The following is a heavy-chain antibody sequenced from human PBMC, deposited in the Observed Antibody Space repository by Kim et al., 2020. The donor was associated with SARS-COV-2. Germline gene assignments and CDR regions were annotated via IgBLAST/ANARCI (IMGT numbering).Heavy chain of an antibody. Sequence: GGSLRLSCAASGFTFSSYWMSWVRQAPGKGLEWVANIKQDGSEKYYVDSVKGRFTISRDNAKNSLYLQMNSLRDEDTAVYYCARDMGYSYGAYYYYGMDVWGQGTTVTVSS. CDR2: IKQDGSEK. J-gene: IGHJ6*02. CDR1: GFTFSSYW. D-gene: IGHD5-18*01. CDR3: ARDMGYSYGAYYYYGMDV. V-gene: IGHV3-7*03.